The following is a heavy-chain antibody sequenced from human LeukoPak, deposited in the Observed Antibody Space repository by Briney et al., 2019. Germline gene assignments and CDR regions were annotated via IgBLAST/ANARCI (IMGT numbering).Heavy chain of an antibody. Sequence: GGSLRLSCAASGFALSTYEMTWVRQAPGKGLEWVSFISSSTSHTFYADSVKGRFTIFRDTAKNSLYLQMNNLRGEDTAVYYCARDVSSSTRAFDIWGRGTMVAVS. CDR2: ISSSTSHT. CDR3: ARDVSSSTRAFDI. V-gene: IGHV3-48*03. D-gene: IGHD2-15*01. CDR1: GFALSTYE. J-gene: IGHJ3*02.